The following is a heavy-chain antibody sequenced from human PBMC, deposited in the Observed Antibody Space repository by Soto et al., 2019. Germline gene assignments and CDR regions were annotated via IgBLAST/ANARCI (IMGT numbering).Heavy chain of an antibody. CDR3: AREYSSGWPFDD. Sequence: SETLSLTCTVSGGSISSYYWSWIRQPPGKGLEWIGYIYYSGSTNYNPSLKSRVTISVDTSKNQFSLKLSSVTAADTAVYYCAREYSSGWPFDDWGQGKLVTVS. CDR1: GGSISSYY. J-gene: IGHJ4*02. V-gene: IGHV4-59*01. D-gene: IGHD6-19*01. CDR2: IYYSGST.